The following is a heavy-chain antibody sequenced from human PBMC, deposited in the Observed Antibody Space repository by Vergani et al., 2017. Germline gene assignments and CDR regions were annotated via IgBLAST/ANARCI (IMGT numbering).Heavy chain of an antibody. V-gene: IGHV4-61*02. Sequence: QVQLQESGPGLVKPSQTLSLTCTVSGGSISRGSYYWSWIRQPAGKGLEWIGRINTSGSTNYNPSLKSRVIMSVDTSKNQFSLKLSSVTAAETAVYYCARDLVIMGYSRPSTQDYFDYGGQGTLVTVSS. D-gene: IGHD6-6*01. CDR3: ARDLVIMGYSRPSTQDYFDY. J-gene: IGHJ4*02. CDR1: GGSISRGSYY. CDR2: INTSGST.